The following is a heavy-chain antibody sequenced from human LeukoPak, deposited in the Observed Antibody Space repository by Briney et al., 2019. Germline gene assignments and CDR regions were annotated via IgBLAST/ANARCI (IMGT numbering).Heavy chain of an antibody. Sequence: ASVKVYCKASGYTFTSYYMHWVRQAPGQGLEWMGIINPSGGSTSYAQKFQGRVTMTRDMSTSTVYMELSSLRYEDTAVYYCARATGYSSSWAPFEYWGQGILVTVSS. CDR3: ARATGYSSSWAPFEY. CDR2: INPSGGST. V-gene: IGHV1-46*01. CDR1: GYTFTSYY. D-gene: IGHD6-13*01. J-gene: IGHJ4*02.